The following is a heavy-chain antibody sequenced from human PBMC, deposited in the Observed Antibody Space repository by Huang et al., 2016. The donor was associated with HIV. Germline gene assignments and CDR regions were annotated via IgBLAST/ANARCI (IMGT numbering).Heavy chain of an antibody. CDR2: INGGKGDT. V-gene: IGHV1-3*01. CDR1: GYTFSSHA. J-gene: IGHJ4*02. CDR3: ARDPLDIRRHFDF. D-gene: IGHD3-3*01. Sequence: QVQLVQSGAEVKKPGTSVKVSCKTSGYTFSSHALHWLRQAPGQRPEWMGWINGGKGDTKYSQKFQGRVTMTSDTSANIGYMELNSLLSEDTAVYYCARDPLDIRRHFDFWGQGSLVTVSS.